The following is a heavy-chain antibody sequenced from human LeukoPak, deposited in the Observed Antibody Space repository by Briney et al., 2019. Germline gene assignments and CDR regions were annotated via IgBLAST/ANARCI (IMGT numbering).Heavy chain of an antibody. CDR1: GYTFTGYY. CDR2: INPNSGGT. D-gene: IGHD2-2*02. Sequence: ASVKVSCKASGYTFTGYYMHWVRQAPGQGLEWMGWINPNSGGTNYAQKFQGRVTMTRDTSISTAYMELSRLRSDDTAVYYCARGIRIVVVPAAIRFDYWGQGTTVTVSS. V-gene: IGHV1-2*02. CDR3: ARGIRIVVVPAAIRFDY. J-gene: IGHJ4*03.